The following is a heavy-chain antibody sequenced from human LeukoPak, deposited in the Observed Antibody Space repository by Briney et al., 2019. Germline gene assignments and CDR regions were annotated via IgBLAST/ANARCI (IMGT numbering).Heavy chain of an antibody. J-gene: IGHJ4*02. CDR1: GGSISSGSYY. Sequence: PSQTLSVNCTVSGGSISSGSYYWSWIRQPAGKGLEWIGRIYTSGSTNYNPSLKSRVTITVDTSKNQFSLKLSSVTAADTAVYYCARDGAISSSGSDYWGQGTLVTVSS. D-gene: IGHD6-19*01. CDR3: ARDGAISSSGSDY. V-gene: IGHV4-61*02. CDR2: IYTSGST.